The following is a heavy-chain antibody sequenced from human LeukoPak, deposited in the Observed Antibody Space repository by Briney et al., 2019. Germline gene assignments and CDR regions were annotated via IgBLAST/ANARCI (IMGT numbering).Heavy chain of an antibody. J-gene: IGHJ4*02. V-gene: IGHV1-2*06. CDR3: ARVVGSSWYRIDY. CDR1: GYTFTGYY. D-gene: IGHD6-13*01. CDR2: INPNSGGT. Sequence: GASVKVSCKASGYTFTGYYMHWVRQAPGQGLEWMGRINPNSGGTNYAQKLQGRVTMTTDTSTSTAYMELRSLRSDDTAVYYCARVVGSSWYRIDYWGQGTLVTVSS.